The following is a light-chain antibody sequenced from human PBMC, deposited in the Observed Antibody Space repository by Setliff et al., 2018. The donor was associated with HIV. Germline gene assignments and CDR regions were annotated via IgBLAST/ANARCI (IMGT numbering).Light chain of an antibody. Sequence: QSALTQPASVSGSPGQSITISCTGASSDVGGYDYVSWYQQQPGKAPKLMIYDVSIRPSGVSNRFSGSKSDNTASLTISGLQAEDEATYYCSSYSITSTPVFGGGTKVTVL. CDR1: SSDVGGYDY. CDR2: DVS. J-gene: IGLJ2*01. CDR3: SSYSITSTPV. V-gene: IGLV2-14*03.